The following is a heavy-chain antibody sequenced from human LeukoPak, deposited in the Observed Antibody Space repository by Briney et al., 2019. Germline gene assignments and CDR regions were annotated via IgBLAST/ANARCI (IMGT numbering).Heavy chain of an antibody. V-gene: IGHV3-7*04. Sequence: PGGSLRLSCAAPGFTLSNYWMIWVRQAPGKGLEWVTNIKQDGSEKYYVDSVKGLFTFSRDNAKNSLYLQMSSLRAEDTAVYFCARAATGPYYFDYWGQGTLVTVSS. J-gene: IGHJ4*02. D-gene: IGHD1-1*01. CDR1: GFTLSNYW. CDR3: ARAATGPYYFDY. CDR2: IKQDGSEK.